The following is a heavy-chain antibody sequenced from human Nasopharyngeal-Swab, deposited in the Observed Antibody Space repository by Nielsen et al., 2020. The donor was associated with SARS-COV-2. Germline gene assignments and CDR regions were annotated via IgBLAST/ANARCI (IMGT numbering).Heavy chain of an antibody. Sequence: GGSLRLSCAASGFTVSSNYMSWVRQAPGKGLEWVSVICSGGSTYYADSVKGRFTISRHNSKNTLYLQMNSLRAEDTAVYYCARDLDSGSYPYWGQGTLVTVSS. CDR1: GFTVSSNY. D-gene: IGHD1-26*01. V-gene: IGHV3-53*04. J-gene: IGHJ4*02. CDR3: ARDLDSGSYPY. CDR2: ICSGGST.